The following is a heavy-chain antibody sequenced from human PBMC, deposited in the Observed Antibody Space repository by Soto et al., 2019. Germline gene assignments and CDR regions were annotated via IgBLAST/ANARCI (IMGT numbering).Heavy chain of an antibody. CDR3: AADGYCSGGSCYEYDYGMDV. Sequence: SVKVSCKASGFTCTISAVQCVLQSLLQRLDWIGWIVVGSGNTNYAQKFQERVTITRDMSTSTAYMELSSLRSEDTAVYYCAADGYCSGGSCYEYDYGMDVWGQGTTVTVSS. J-gene: IGHJ6*02. D-gene: IGHD2-15*01. CDR1: GFTCTISA. V-gene: IGHV1-58*01. CDR2: IVVGSGNT.